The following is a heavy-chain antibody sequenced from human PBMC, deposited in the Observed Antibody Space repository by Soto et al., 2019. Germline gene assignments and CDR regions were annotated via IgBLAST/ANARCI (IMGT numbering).Heavy chain of an antibody. D-gene: IGHD1-26*01. V-gene: IGHV4-31*02. J-gene: IGHJ6*03. CDR2: IYDSGSA. CDR3: ARGILRPNHYMDV. Sequence: WTWIRQRPGKGLEWIGYIYDSGSAFYNPSLKSRVTMSVDTSKNQFSLNLRSVTAADTAVFYCARGILRPNHYMDVWGKGTAVAVSS.